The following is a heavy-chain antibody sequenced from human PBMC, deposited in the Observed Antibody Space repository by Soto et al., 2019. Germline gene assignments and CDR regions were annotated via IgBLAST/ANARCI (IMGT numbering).Heavy chain of an antibody. V-gene: IGHV1-18*01. Sequence: ASVKVSCKASGYLFTNYGITWVRRAPGQGLGWMGWISANSGITYNAERLQGRVTMTTDTSTSTAYLELRNLGSDDTAIYYCARGPTRSYNYFDPWGQGTLVTVSS. CDR2: ISANSGIT. CDR1: GYLFTNYG. J-gene: IGHJ5*02. CDR3: ARGPTRSYNYFDP.